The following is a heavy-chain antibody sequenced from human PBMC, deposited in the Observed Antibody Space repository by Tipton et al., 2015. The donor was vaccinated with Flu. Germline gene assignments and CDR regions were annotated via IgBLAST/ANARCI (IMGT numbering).Heavy chain of an antibody. V-gene: IGHV1-69*09. D-gene: IGHD4-23*01. Sequence: QLVQSGAEVKKPGSSVKVSCKTSGATFNKYAFNWIRQAPGQGLEWMGRVIPFAAITNYAQKFQGRLTITSDKSTGTVYVDLSSLRSEDAAIYFCATGYGGYSVDNWGLGTLVAVSS. CDR1: GATFNKYA. J-gene: IGHJ4*02. CDR3: ATGYGGYSVDN. CDR2: VIPFAAIT.